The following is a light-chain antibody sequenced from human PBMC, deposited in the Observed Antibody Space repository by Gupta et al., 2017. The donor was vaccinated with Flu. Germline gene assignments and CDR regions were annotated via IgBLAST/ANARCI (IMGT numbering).Light chain of an antibody. CDR3: HQYMSYFQWT. Sequence: DIQMTQSPSTLSASVGDSVTITCRASQSLSGSVAWYQQKPGKPPKLLIYRASTSESGVPSRFSGGSYGKEFTLTINSRQPDDFAAYYCHQYMSYFQWTFGQGTKVEVK. CDR2: RAS. J-gene: IGKJ1*01. V-gene: IGKV1-5*03. CDR1: QSLSGS.